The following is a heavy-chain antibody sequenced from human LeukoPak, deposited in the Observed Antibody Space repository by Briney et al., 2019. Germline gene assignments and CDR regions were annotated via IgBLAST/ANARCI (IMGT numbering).Heavy chain of an antibody. CDR2: INPSGGST. Sequence: GASVKVSCKASGYTFASYYIHWVRQAPGQGLGWMGIINPSGGSTSYSQKFQGRVTMTRDTSTSTVYMELSSLRSEDTAVYYCARVGYCSGGSCYYLLYWGQGTLVTVSS. D-gene: IGHD2-15*01. J-gene: IGHJ4*02. CDR1: GYTFASYY. V-gene: IGHV1-46*01. CDR3: ARVGYCSGGSCYYLLY.